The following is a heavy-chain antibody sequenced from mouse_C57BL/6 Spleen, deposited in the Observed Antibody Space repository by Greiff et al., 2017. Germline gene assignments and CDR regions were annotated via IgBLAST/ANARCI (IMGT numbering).Heavy chain of an antibody. D-gene: IGHD3-3*01. V-gene: IGHV1-19*01. CDR1: GYTFTDYY. CDR3: AKGLSYAMDY. CDR2: INPYNGGT. J-gene: IGHJ4*01. Sequence: VQLQQSGPVLVKPGASVKMSCKASGYTFTDYYMNWVKQSHGKSLEWIGVINPYNGGTSYNQKFKGKATLTVDKSSSTAYMELNSLTSEDSAVYYCAKGLSYAMDYWGQGTSVTVSS.